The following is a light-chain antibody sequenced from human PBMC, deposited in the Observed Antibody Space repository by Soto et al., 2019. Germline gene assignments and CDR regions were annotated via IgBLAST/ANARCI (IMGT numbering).Light chain of an antibody. CDR3: QQYGTSPLT. CDR2: GAS. V-gene: IGKV3-20*01. J-gene: IGKJ4*01. CDR1: QSVRSSY. Sequence: EMVLTQSPGTLSSSPGERATLSCRASQSVRSSYLTWYQQKPGQAPRLLIYGASSRATGIPDRFSGSGSGTDFTLTISRLEPEDFAVYYCQQYGTSPLTFGGGTKVEIK.